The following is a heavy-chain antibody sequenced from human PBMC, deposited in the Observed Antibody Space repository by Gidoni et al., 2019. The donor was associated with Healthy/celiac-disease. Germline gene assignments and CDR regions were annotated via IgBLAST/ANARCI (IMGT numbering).Heavy chain of an antibody. V-gene: IGHV3-30*03. CDR1: GFTFSSYG. CDR2: ISYDGSNK. CDR3: AGINLRTGTIDY. D-gene: IGHD1-7*01. Sequence: QVQLVESGGGVVQPGRSLRLSCAASGFTFSSYGVHWVRQAPGKGLEWVAVISYDGSNKYYADSVKGRFTISRDNSKNTLYLQMNSLRAEDTAVYYCAGINLRTGTIDYWGQGTLVTVSS. J-gene: IGHJ4*02.